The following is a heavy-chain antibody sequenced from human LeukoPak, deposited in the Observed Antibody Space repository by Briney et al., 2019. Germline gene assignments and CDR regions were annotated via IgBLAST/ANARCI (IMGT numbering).Heavy chain of an antibody. CDR2: INHSGST. CDR3: ARGLVRRVLWFGELLDAFDI. Sequence: SETLSLTCAVYGGSFSGYYWSWIRQPPGKGLEWIGEINHSGSTNYNPSLKSRVTISVDTSKNQFSLKLSSVTAADTAVYYCARGLVRRVLWFGELLDAFDIWGQGTMVTVSS. J-gene: IGHJ3*02. D-gene: IGHD3-10*01. V-gene: IGHV4-34*01. CDR1: GGSFSGYY.